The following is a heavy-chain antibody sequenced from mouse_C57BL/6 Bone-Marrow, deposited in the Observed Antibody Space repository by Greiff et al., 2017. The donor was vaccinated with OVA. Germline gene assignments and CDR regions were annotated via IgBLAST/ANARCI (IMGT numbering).Heavy chain of an antibody. D-gene: IGHD1-2*01. CDR3: TTGYPDAMDY. CDR1: GFNIKDDY. CDR2: IDPENGDT. V-gene: IGHV14-4*01. J-gene: IGHJ4*01. Sequence: EVQLQESGAELVRPGASVKLSRTASGFNIKDDYMHWVKQRPEQGLEWIGWIDPENGDTEYASKFQGKATITADTSSTTAYLQLSSLTSEDTAVYYCTTGYPDAMDYWGQGTSVTVSS.